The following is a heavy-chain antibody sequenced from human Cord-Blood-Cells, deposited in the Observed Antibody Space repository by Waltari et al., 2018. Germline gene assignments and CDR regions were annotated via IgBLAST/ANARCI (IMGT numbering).Heavy chain of an antibody. D-gene: IGHD2-2*01. Sequence: QVQLVQSGAEVKKPAASVKVSCKASGYTFTGYYMHWVRQAPGQGLEWMGRINPNSGCTNYAQKFQGRVTMTRDPSISTAYMDLSRLRSDDSAVYYCARDFCSSTSCYDYWGQGTLVTVSS. CDR3: ARDFCSSTSCYDY. CDR2: INPNSGCT. V-gene: IGHV1-2*06. CDR1: GYTFTGYY. J-gene: IGHJ4*02.